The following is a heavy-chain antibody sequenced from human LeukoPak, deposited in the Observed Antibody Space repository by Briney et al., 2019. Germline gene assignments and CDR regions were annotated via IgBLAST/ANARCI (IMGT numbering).Heavy chain of an antibody. CDR3: ARVPGRPADVFDH. D-gene: IGHD2-2*01. CDR1: GGSLSGYS. J-gene: IGHJ4*02. CDR2: INHSGST. Sequence: PSETLTLTCTVYGGSLSGYSWRWIRQPPGKGLEWIGEINHSGSTNYNPSLKSRVTISADTSKNQFSLKLSAVTAADTAFYYCARVPGRPADVFDHWGQGTLVTVSS. V-gene: IGHV4-34*01.